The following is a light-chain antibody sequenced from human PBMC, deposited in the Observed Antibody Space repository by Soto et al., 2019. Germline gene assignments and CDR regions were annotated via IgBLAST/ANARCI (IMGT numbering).Light chain of an antibody. CDR1: HGVTTN. CDR3: QQYNNWPFS. J-gene: IGKJ5*01. V-gene: IGKV3-15*01. Sequence: EIVMTQSPASLSVSPGEIVTLSCRAGHGVTTNFAWYQQKSGQSPRILIYDVSTRATGVPARLSGTGSETDLNLTISGLQSEDSAVYFCQQYNNWPFSCGQGTRLEIK. CDR2: DVS.